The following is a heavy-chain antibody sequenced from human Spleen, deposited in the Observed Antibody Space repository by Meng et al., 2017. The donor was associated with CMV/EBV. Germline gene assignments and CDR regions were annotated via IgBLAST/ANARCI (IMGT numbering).Heavy chain of an antibody. J-gene: IGHJ5*02. CDR3: ARVIEYSIGGGGFDP. V-gene: IGHV4-31*02. CDR1: CSITAYTYY. Sequence: CSITAYTYYWTWIRQDAGKGLEWMGYISYSGNTYYSPSLTSRLTISMVTSKKQFSLKLTSVTSADVAVYYCARVIEYSIGGGGFDPWGQGTLVTVSS. CDR2: ISYSGNT. D-gene: IGHD6-25*01.